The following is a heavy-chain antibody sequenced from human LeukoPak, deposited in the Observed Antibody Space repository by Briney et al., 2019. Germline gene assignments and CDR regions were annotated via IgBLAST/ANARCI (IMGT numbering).Heavy chain of an antibody. V-gene: IGHV4-34*01. J-gene: IGHJ4*02. CDR1: GGSFSGYY. D-gene: IGHD1-1*01. Sequence: PSETLSLTCAVYGGSFSGYYWSWIRQPPGKGLEWIGEINHSGSTNYNPSLKSRVTISVDTSKNQSPLKLSSVTAADTAVYYCARGGQLEPSSLDYWGQGTLVTVSS. CDR2: INHSGST. CDR3: ARGGQLEPSSLDY.